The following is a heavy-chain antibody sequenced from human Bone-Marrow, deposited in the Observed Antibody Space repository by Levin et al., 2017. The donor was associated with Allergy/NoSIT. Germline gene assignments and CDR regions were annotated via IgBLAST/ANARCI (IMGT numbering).Heavy chain of an antibody. V-gene: IGHV4-34*01. CDR2: INESGIT. J-gene: IGHJ6*02. D-gene: IGHD5/OR15-5a*01. Sequence: PSETLSLTCSVYDGSFRGYYWSWIRQPPGKGLEWIGEINESGITNHNPSLKSRVSISLDTSRKQISLKVTFVTAADTAAYFCARRSVSLMGYYHMDVWGQGTTVTVSS. CDR1: DGSFRGYY. CDR3: ARRSVSLMGYYHMDV.